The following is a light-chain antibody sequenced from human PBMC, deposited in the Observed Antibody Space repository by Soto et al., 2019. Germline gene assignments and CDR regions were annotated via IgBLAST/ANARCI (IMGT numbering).Light chain of an antibody. CDR1: QSVSSN. Sequence: EIVMTQSPATLSVSPGERATLSCRASQSVSSNLAWYQQKPGQAPRLLIYGASIRATGIPARFSGSGSGTEFTITISSLQSEDFAVYYCQQYNNWPLYTFGQGTKLEIK. J-gene: IGKJ2*01. V-gene: IGKV3D-15*01. CDR2: GAS. CDR3: QQYNNWPLYT.